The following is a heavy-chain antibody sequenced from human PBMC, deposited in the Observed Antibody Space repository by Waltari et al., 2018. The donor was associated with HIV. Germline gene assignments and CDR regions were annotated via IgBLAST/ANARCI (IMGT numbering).Heavy chain of an antibody. V-gene: IGHV3-15*01. CDR3: CDCNVGFWDY. J-gene: IGHJ4*02. CDR2: MRSQVVGGTP. D-gene: IGHD2-15*01. Sequence: EVQLVESGGGLVKPGGSLRLSCRGSGFTFSDAWISWVRQTPEKGLEWRGSMRSQVVGGTPEDASLMKDRITISRDDSKSTVYLQIDGLMSEDTAIYYCCDCNVGFWDYWGQGTPVIVSS. CDR1: GFTFSDAW.